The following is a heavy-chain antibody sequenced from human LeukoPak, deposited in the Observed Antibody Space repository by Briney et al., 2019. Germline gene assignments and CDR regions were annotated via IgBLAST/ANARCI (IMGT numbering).Heavy chain of an antibody. CDR1: GGTFSSYT. J-gene: IGHJ5*02. Sequence: SVKVSCKASGGTFSSYTISWVRQAPGQGLEWMGRIIPILGIANYAQKFQGRVTITADKSTSTDYMELSSLRSEDTAVYYCARDTYVVVPAATSYLFDPWGQGTLVTVSS. D-gene: IGHD2-2*01. CDR2: IIPILGIA. V-gene: IGHV1-69*04. CDR3: ARDTYVVVPAATSYLFDP.